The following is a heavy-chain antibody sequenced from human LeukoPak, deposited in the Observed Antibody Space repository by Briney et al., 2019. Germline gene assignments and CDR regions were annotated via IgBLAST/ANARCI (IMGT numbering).Heavy chain of an antibody. Sequence: SETLSLTCAVYGGPFSGYYWSWIRQPPGKGLEWIGEINHSGSTNYNPSLKSRVTISVDTSKNQFSLKLSSVTAADTAVYYCARGHYSSSWSGMDVWGKGTTVTVSS. CDR3: ARGHYSSSWSGMDV. V-gene: IGHV4-34*01. CDR2: INHSGST. J-gene: IGHJ6*04. D-gene: IGHD6-13*01. CDR1: GGPFSGYY.